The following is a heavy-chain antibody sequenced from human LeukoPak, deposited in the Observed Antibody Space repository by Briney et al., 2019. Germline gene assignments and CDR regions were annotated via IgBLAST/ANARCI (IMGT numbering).Heavy chain of an antibody. CDR3: ASQQDLEYSLSSGGYYFDS. CDR2: IKYDGSER. Sequence: GGSLRLSCAASGLQNKFWMSWVRQAPGKGLEWVANIKYDGSERNYVDSVEGRFTISRDNATISVSLNSLRAEDTAVYYCASQQDLEYSLSSGGYYFDSWGQGIQVTVSS. V-gene: IGHV3-7*01. J-gene: IGHJ4*02. CDR1: GLQNKFW. D-gene: IGHD5/OR15-5a*01.